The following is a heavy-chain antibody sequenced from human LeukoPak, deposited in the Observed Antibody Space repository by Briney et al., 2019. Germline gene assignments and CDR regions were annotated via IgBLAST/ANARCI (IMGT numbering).Heavy chain of an antibody. CDR3: ARGPTYYDFWSDNSAPFDY. CDR2: INHSGST. V-gene: IGHV4-34*01. Sequence: SETLSLTCAVYGGSFSGYYWSWIRQPPGKGLEWIGEINHSGSTNYNPSLKSRVTISVDTSKNQFSLKLSSVTAADTAVYYCARGPTYYDFWSDNSAPFDYWGQGTLVTVSS. J-gene: IGHJ4*02. CDR1: GGSFSGYY. D-gene: IGHD3-3*01.